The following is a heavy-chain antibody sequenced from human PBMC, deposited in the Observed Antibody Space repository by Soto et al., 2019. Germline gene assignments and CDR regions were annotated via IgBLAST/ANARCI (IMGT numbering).Heavy chain of an antibody. V-gene: IGHV4-38-2*01. CDR3: ARGGKWEALRPGY. D-gene: IGHD1-26*01. Sequence: KPSETLSLTCAVSGYSISSGYYWGWIRQPPGKGLEWIGSIYHSGSTYYNPSLKSRVTISVDTSKNQFSPKLSSVTAADTAVYYCARGGKWEALRPGYWGQGTLVTVSS. CDR2: IYHSGST. J-gene: IGHJ4*02. CDR1: GYSISSGYY.